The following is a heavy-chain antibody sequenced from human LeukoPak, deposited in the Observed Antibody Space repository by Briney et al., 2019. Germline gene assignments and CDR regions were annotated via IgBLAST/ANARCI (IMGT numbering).Heavy chain of an antibody. CDR1: GYTLTELS. CDR3: ATGPVVVVPAAGSDDY. CDR2: FDPEDGET. Sequence: ASVKVSCKVSGYTLTELSMHWVRQAPGKGLEWMGGFDPEDGETIYAQKFQGRVTMTEDTSTDTAYMELSSLRSEDTAVYYCATGPVVVVPAAGSDDYWGQGTLVTVPS. D-gene: IGHD2-2*01. V-gene: IGHV1-24*01. J-gene: IGHJ4*02.